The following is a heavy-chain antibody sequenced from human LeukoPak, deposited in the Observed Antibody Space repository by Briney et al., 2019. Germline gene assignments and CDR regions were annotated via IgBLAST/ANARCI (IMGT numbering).Heavy chain of an antibody. V-gene: IGHV3-23*01. CDR1: GFTFSSYS. CDR2: ISDSGGGA. Sequence: GGSLRLSCVASGFTFSSYSMNWVRQAPGKGLEWVSGISDSGGGAYSADSVKGRFTISRDNSKNTLYLQMNSLRAEDTAVYYCARGLYYSYYYMDVWGKGTTVTVSS. J-gene: IGHJ6*03. CDR3: ARGLYYSYYYMDV.